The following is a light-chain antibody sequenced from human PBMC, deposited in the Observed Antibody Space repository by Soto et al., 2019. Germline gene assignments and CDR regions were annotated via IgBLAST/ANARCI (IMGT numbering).Light chain of an antibody. Sequence: EIVLTQSPATLSLSPGERATLSCRASQNVANYLDWYQQKPGQAPRLLXYESSNRATGIAARFSGSGSGKDSTXXISRPEAADFAAYYCQQSSKWPQTFGQGTKVDIK. V-gene: IGKV3-11*01. CDR3: QQSSKWPQT. CDR1: QNVANY. CDR2: ESS. J-gene: IGKJ1*01.